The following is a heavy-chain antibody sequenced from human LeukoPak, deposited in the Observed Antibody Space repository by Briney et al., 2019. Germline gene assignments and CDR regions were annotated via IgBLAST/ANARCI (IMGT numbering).Heavy chain of an antibody. Sequence: GGSLRLSCAASGFTFSSYAMSWVRQAPGKGLEWVSAISGSGGSTYYADSVKGRFTISRDNSKNTLYLQMNSLRDEDTAVYYCAKDASYYDFWSGYSRVYYYYYYMDVWGKGTTVTVSS. J-gene: IGHJ6*03. D-gene: IGHD3-3*01. CDR1: GFTFSSYA. V-gene: IGHV3-23*01. CDR3: AKDASYYDFWSGYSRVYYYYYYMDV. CDR2: ISGSGGST.